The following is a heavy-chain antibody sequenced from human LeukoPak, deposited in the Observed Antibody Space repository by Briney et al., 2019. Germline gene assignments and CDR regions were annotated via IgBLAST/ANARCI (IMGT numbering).Heavy chain of an antibody. CDR2: ISNSGGST. CDR1: GFTFSNYA. V-gene: IGHV3-23*01. D-gene: IGHD2-15*01. CDR3: AKYCSGGKCYSNYYGMDV. Sequence: GGSLRLSCAASGFTFSNYAMSWVRQAPGKGLEWVSGISNSGGSTYYADSVKGRFTISRDNSKNTLFLQMNTLRAEDTAIYYCAKYCSGGKCYSNYYGMDVWGQGTTVTVSS. J-gene: IGHJ6*02.